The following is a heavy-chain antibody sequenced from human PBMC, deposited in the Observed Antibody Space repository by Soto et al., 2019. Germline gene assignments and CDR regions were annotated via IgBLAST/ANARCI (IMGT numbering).Heavy chain of an antibody. D-gene: IGHD5-12*01. CDR3: ARAWVATTTFDY. CDR2: IYYSGST. Sequence: SETLSLTCTVSGSSISSYYWIWIRQPPGKGLEWIGYIYYSGSTNYNPSLKSRVTLSVDTSKTQFSLKLSSVTAADTAVYYCARAWVATTTFDYWGQGTLVTVSS. V-gene: IGHV4-59*01. J-gene: IGHJ4*02. CDR1: GSSISSYY.